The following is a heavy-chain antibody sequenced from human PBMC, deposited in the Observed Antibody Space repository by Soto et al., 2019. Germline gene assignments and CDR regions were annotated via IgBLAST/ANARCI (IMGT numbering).Heavy chain of an antibody. D-gene: IGHD6-19*01. J-gene: IGHJ5*02. CDR1: GGTFSSYA. Sequence: GASVKVSCKASGGTFSSYAISWVRQAPGQGLEWMGGIIPIFGTANYAQKFQGRVTITADESTSTAYMELSSLRSEDTAVYYCASPKGAGTIWFDPWGQGTLVTVSS. CDR2: IIPIFGTA. V-gene: IGHV1-69*13. CDR3: ASPKGAGTIWFDP.